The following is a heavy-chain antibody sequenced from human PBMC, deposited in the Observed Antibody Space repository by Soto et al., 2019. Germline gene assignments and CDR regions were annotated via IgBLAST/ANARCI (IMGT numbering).Heavy chain of an antibody. Sequence: SETLSLTCSVSGDSISTVDYFWAWVRQPPGQALEYIGYIYKSATTYYNPSFESRVAISLDTSKSQFSLNVTSLTAADTAVYFCARGRYCINGRCLPNWFDSWGQGTLVTVSS. V-gene: IGHV4-30-4*01. CDR3: ARGRYCINGRCLPNWFDS. CDR2: IYKSATT. J-gene: IGHJ5*01. CDR1: GDSISTVDYF. D-gene: IGHD2-8*01.